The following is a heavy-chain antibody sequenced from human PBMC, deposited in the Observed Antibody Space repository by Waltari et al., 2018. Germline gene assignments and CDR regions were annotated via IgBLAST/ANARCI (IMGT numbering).Heavy chain of an antibody. Sequence: QVQLQQWGAGLLKTSETLSLTCAVYGGSFRGDYWSWNRQPPGKGLVWAGELNHSGSTNLTPSLKRRVTISVDTSKNQFSLNLSSVTAADTAVYYCARGIDDYGDYGWGYYYYMDVWGKGTTVTVSS. CDR1: GGSFRGDY. CDR2: LNHSGST. D-gene: IGHD4-17*01. V-gene: IGHV4-34*01. J-gene: IGHJ6*03. CDR3: ARGIDDYGDYGWGYYYYMDV.